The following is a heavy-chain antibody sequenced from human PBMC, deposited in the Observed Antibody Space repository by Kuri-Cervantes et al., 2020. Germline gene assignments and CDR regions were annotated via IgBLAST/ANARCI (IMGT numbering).Heavy chain of an antibody. D-gene: IGHD2-15*01. Sequence: GESLKISCAASGFTFSSYSMNWVRQAPGKGLEWVSSISSSSSYIYYADSVKGRFTISRDNAKNSLFLQMNSLRAEDTAVYYCARAYCNTGSCSITGAAGYWGQGTLVTVSS. CDR3: ARAYCNTGSCSITGAAGY. CDR2: ISSSSSYI. J-gene: IGHJ4*02. CDR1: GFTFSSYS. V-gene: IGHV3-21*01.